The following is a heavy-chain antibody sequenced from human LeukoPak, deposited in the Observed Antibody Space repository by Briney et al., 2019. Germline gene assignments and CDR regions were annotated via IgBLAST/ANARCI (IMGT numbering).Heavy chain of an antibody. CDR2: INHSGST. J-gene: IGHJ5*02. D-gene: IGHD2-2*01. Sequence: PSETLSLTCAVYGGSFSGYYWSWIRQPPGKGLEWIGEINHSGSTNYNPPLKSRVTISVDTSKNQFSLKLSSVTAADTAVYYCARARGRYCSSTSCYSNWFDPWGQGTLVTVSS. CDR3: ARARGRYCSSTSCYSNWFDP. CDR1: GGSFSGYY. V-gene: IGHV4-34*01.